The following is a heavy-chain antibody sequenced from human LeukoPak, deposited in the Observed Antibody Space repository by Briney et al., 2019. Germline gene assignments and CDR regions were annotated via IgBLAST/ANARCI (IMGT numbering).Heavy chain of an antibody. D-gene: IGHD5-12*01. V-gene: IGHV4-59*08. Sequence: ETSETLSLTCTVSGGSIRSYYWSWIRQPPGKGLEWIGYIYYSGSTNYNPSLKSRVTISVDTSRNQFSLKLSSVTAADTAVYYCARRRERGYDLPSKYYFDYWGQGTLVTVS. CDR2: IYYSGST. J-gene: IGHJ4*02. CDR1: GGSIRSYY. CDR3: ARRRERGYDLPSKYYFDY.